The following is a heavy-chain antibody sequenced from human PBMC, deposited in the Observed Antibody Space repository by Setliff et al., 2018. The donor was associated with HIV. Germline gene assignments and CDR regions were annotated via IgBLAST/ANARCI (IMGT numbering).Heavy chain of an antibody. J-gene: IGHJ6*03. CDR1: GGSISSYY. V-gene: IGHV4-59*01. CDR2: IYYSGST. CDR3: ARGSRGYSYAYYHYYMDV. Sequence: SETLSLTCTVSGGSISSYYWSWIRQPPGKGLEWIGYIYYSGSTNYNPSLKSRVTISVDTSKNQFSLKLSSVTAADTAVYYCARGSRGYSYAYYHYYMDVWGKGTTVTVSS. D-gene: IGHD5-18*01.